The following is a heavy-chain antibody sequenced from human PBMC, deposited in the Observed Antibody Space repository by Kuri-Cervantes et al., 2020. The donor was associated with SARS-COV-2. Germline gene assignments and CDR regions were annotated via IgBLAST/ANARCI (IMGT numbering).Heavy chain of an antibody. J-gene: IGHJ4*02. V-gene: IGHV3-30-3*01. CDR2: ISYDGSNE. CDR3: ARDLRMGKSLDY. Sequence: GGSLRLSCAASGFTFSSYAMHWVRQAPGKGLEWVAVISYDGSNEYYADSVKGRFTISRDNAKNSLYLQMSSLRAEDTAVYYCARDLRMGKSLDYWGQGTLVTVSS. D-gene: IGHD7-27*01. CDR1: GFTFSSYA.